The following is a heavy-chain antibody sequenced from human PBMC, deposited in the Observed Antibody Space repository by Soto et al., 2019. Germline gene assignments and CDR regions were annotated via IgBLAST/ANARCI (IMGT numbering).Heavy chain of an antibody. D-gene: IGHD6-13*01. CDR2: IYYSGST. Sequence: PSETLSLTCTVSGGSISISSFHWGWILQPPGKGLEGIGRIYYSGSTYYSPSLKSRVTISVDPSKNQFSLTLRAVTAPQTDVYYCERRERAAGTDWWFDPWGQGTLVTVSS. J-gene: IGHJ5*02. CDR1: GGSISISSFH. CDR3: ERRERAAGTDWWFDP. V-gene: IGHV4-39*01.